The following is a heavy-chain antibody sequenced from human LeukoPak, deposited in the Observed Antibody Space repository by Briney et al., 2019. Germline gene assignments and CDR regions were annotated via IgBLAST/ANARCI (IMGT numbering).Heavy chain of an antibody. D-gene: IGHD2-2*01. V-gene: IGHV3-23*01. J-gene: IGHJ4*02. CDR3: AKGYCSSTSCYARFDY. CDR1: GFTFSSYA. Sequence: GGSLRLSCAASGFTFSSYAMSWVRQAPGKGLEWVSAISGSGGSTYYADSVKGRFTISRDNSMNTLYLQMNSLRAEDTAVYYCAKGYCSSTSCYARFDYWGQGTLVTVSS. CDR2: ISGSGGST.